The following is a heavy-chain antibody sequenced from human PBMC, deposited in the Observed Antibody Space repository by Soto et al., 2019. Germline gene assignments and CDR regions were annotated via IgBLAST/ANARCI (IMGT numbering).Heavy chain of an antibody. CDR2: IYSGGST. J-gene: IGHJ4*02. V-gene: IGHV3-66*01. D-gene: IGHD3-22*01. CDR1: GFTVSSNY. CDR3: ARDGHHYDSSGYYRLLDY. Sequence: EVQLVESGGGLVQPGGSLRLSCAASGFTVSSNYMSWVRQAPGKGLEWVSVIYSGGSTYYADSVKGRFTISRGNSKNTLYLQMNSLRAEDTAVYYCARDGHHYDSSGYYRLLDYWGQGTLVTVSS.